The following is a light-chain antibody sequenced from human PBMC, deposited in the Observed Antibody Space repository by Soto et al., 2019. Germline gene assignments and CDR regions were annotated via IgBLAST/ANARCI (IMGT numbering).Light chain of an antibody. J-gene: IGKJ1*01. CDR3: QQSYSTSWT. CDR2: AAS. V-gene: IGKV1-39*01. CDR1: QGIRND. Sequence: DIQMTQSPSSLSASVGDRVTITCRASQGIRNDLSWYKQNPGKAPKRLIYAASSLQSGVPSRFSGSGSGTDFTLTISSLKPEDFETYYCQQSYSTSWTFGQGTKVDIK.